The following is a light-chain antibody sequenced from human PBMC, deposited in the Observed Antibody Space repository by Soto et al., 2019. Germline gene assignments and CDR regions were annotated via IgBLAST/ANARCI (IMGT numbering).Light chain of an antibody. CDR3: QHYNSYSEA. V-gene: IGKV1-9*01. CDR1: QGISSY. J-gene: IGKJ1*01. CDR2: KAS. Sequence: VQLTQSPSFLSASVGDRVTITCRASQGISSYLAWYQQKPGKAPKLLIYKASTLKSGVPSRFSGSGSGTEFTLTISSLQPDDFATYYCQHYNSYSEAFGQGSNVDI.